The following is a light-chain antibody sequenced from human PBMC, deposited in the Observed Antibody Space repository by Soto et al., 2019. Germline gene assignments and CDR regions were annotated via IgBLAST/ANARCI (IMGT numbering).Light chain of an antibody. Sequence: EIVLTQSPGTLSVSPGERATLSCRASQSVSSKLAWYKQKPGQAPRLLFYGASTGATGIPARFSGRGYETEFTLSISSLQSEDFAVYYCQQYNNWPGTFGQGTKVDIK. CDR3: QQYNNWPGT. CDR1: QSVSSK. V-gene: IGKV3-15*01. J-gene: IGKJ1*01. CDR2: GAS.